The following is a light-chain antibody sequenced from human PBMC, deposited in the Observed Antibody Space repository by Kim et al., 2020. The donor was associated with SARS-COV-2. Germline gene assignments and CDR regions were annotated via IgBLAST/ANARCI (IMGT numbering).Light chain of an antibody. CDR2: AAS. V-gene: IGKV1-17*03. CDR1: HGIANF. J-gene: IGKJ5*01. Sequence: DIQMTQSPSAMSASVGDRVTITCRARHGIANFLAWFQQKPGKGPKRLIYAASSLHSGVPSRFSGSGSGAEFTLTLNSLQPEDFATYNGRQTSGYPLTVGQRTQVESK. CDR3: RQTSGYPLT.